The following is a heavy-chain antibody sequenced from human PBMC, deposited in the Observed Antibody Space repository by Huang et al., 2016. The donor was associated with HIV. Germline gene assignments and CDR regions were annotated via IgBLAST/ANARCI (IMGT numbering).Heavy chain of an antibody. V-gene: IGHV3-30-3*01. CDR2: ISKDGSNN. J-gene: IGHJ3*02. CDR3: ARAKDTWDAYDI. Sequence: QVQLVESGGGVVQPGRSLRLSCAASGFPFNNHAMHWVRQAPGKGRDWVAVISKDGSNNYYADSVKGRFTISRDSSKSTLFLHMTSLRTEDTAVYYCARAKDTWDAYDIWGQGTMVIVSS. CDR1: GFPFNNHA. D-gene: IGHD5-18*01.